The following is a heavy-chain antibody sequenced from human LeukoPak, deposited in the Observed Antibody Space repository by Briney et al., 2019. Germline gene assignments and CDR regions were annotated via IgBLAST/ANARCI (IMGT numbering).Heavy chain of an antibody. CDR1: GGSISSSSYY. D-gene: IGHD4-17*01. CDR2: IYYSGST. Sequence: SETLSLTCTVSGGSISSSSYYWGWIRQPPGKGLEWIGSIYYSGSTYYNPSLKGRVTISVDTSKNQFSLKLSSVTAAGTAVYYCARSVRWFDPWGQGTLVTVSS. CDR3: ARSVRWFDP. V-gene: IGHV4-39*01. J-gene: IGHJ5*02.